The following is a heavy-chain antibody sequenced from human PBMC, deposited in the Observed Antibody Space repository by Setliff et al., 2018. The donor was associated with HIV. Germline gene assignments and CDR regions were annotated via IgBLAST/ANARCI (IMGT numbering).Heavy chain of an antibody. V-gene: IGHV1-2*02. CDR3: ARYLVVVPVAVGGLDV. D-gene: IGHD2-2*01. Sequence: ASVKVSCKASGYRFTDYYIHWVRQAPGQGLEWMGWISPNSGGTNYAQKFQGRVTMTRDTSSSTAYMELSGLTSDDSAVYYCARYLVVVPVAVGGLDVWGQGTTVTVSS. CDR1: GYRFTDYY. CDR2: ISPNSGGT. J-gene: IGHJ6*02.